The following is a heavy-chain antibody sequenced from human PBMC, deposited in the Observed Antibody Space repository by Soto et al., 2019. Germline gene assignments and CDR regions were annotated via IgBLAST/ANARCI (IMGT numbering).Heavy chain of an antibody. V-gene: IGHV4-30-4*01. D-gene: IGHD2-15*01. CDR1: GGSISSGDYY. Sequence: SETLSLTCTVSGGSISSGDYYWSWIRQPPGKGLEWIGYIYYSGSTYYNPSLKSRVTISVDTSKNQFSLKLSSVTAADTAVYYCARDRYCSGGSCYRDYYYYGMDVWGQGTTVTVSS. J-gene: IGHJ6*02. CDR2: IYYSGST. CDR3: ARDRYCSGGSCYRDYYYYGMDV.